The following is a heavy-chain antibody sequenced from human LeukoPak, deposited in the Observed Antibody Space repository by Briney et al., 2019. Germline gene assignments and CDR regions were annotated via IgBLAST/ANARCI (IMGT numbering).Heavy chain of an antibody. V-gene: IGHV4-59*01. CDR1: GGSISSYY. D-gene: IGHD2-21*02. J-gene: IGHJ6*02. Sequence: SETLSLTCTVSGGSISSYYWSWIRQPPGKGLEWIGYIYYSGSTNYNPSLKSRVTISVDTSKNQFSLKLSSVTAADTAVYYCARTGGDCSSGLCYYAMDVWGQGTTVTVS. CDR3: ARTGGDCSSGLCYYAMDV. CDR2: IYYSGST.